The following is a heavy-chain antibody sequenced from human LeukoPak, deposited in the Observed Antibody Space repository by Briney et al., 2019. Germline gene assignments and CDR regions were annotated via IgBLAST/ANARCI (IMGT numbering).Heavy chain of an antibody. CDR2: ISTSSSYI. CDR3: ASSGWSSRHDY. Sequence: GGSLRLSCAASGFTFSSYSMNWVRQAPGKGPEWVSSISTSSSYIYYADSVKGRFTISRDNAKNSLYLQMNSLRAEDTAVYYCASSGWSSRHDYCGQGTLVTVSS. D-gene: IGHD6-19*01. V-gene: IGHV3-21*01. J-gene: IGHJ4*02. CDR1: GFTFSSYS.